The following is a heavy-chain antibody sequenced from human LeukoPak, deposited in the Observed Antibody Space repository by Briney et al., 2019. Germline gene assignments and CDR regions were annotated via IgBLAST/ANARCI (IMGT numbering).Heavy chain of an antibody. V-gene: IGHV3-30-3*01. CDR3: VVAATPAPYYFDY. CDR1: GFTFSSYA. J-gene: IGHJ4*02. Sequence: GGSLRLSCAASGFTFSSYAMHWVRQAPGKGLEWVAVISYDGSNKYYADSVKGRFTISRDNSKNTLYLQMNSLRAEDTAVYYSVVAATPAPYYFDYWGQGTLVTVSS. D-gene: IGHD2-15*01. CDR2: ISYDGSNK.